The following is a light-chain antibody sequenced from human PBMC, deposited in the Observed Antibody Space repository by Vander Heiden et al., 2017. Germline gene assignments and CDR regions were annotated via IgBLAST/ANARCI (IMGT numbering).Light chain of an antibody. CDR3: SSYAGGNNVV. CDR1: RSDVGGYNY. V-gene: IGLV2-8*01. J-gene: IGLJ2*01. CDR2: EVS. Sequence: QSALTQPPSASGSPGQAVTISCTGTRSDVGGYNYVSWYQQHPSKAPKLMIYEVSKRPSGVPNRFSGSKSGNTASLTVSGLQAEDEADYYCSSYAGGNNVVFGGGTKLTVL.